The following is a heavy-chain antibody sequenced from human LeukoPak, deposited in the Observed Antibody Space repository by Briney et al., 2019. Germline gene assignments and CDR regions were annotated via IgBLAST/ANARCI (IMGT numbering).Heavy chain of an antibody. CDR2: IKQDGSEK. Sequence: GGSLRLSCAASGFTFSSYWMSWVRQAPGRGLEWVAYIKQDGSEKYYVDSVKGRFTNSRDNAESSLYLQMNSLRAEDSAVYYCARVGLKGATTIRSSDYWGQGTLVTVSS. CDR3: ARVGLKGATTIRSSDY. J-gene: IGHJ4*02. D-gene: IGHD1-26*01. V-gene: IGHV3-7*01. CDR1: GFTFSSYW.